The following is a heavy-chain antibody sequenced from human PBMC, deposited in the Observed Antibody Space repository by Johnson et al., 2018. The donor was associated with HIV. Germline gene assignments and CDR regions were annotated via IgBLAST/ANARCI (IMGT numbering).Heavy chain of an antibody. CDR2: IQQDGGEK. V-gene: IGHV3-7*01. CDR3: ARGMSSGPWAGGDAFDI. Sequence: EKLVESGGGLVQPGGSLRLSCAASGFTFSSYWMSWVRQAPGKGLEWVPGKGLEWVANIQQDGGEKYYGDSVKGRFTISRDNAKNSLYLQMNSLSAEDTAVYYCARGMSSGPWAGGDAFDIWGQGTMVTVSS. D-gene: IGHD3-22*01. J-gene: IGHJ3*02. CDR1: GFTFSSYW.